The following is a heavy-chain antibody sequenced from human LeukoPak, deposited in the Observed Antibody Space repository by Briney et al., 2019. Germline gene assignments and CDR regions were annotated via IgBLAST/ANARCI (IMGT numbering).Heavy chain of an antibody. D-gene: IGHD5-12*01. CDR3: TRDSAYNAFDI. CDR1: GFTFSNYG. J-gene: IGHJ3*02. CDR2: MSYDGSNK. Sequence: GGSLRLSCAASGFTFSNYGMHWVRQAPGKGLEWVALMSYDGSNKYYADSVKGRFTISRDNAKNSLYLQMNSLRVEDTAVYYCTRDSAYNAFDIWGQGTMVSVSS. V-gene: IGHV3-30*03.